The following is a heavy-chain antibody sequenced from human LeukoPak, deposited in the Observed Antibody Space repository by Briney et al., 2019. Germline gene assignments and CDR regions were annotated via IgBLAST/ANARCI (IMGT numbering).Heavy chain of an antibody. CDR1: GYTFTTYG. D-gene: IGHD1-1*01. Sequence: ASVKVYCKASGYTFTTYGIHWVRQAPGQGPHWMGWINAGNGDTKYSQTFQGRLTISRDTSANTAYMELSSLRSEDTAVYYCARWVGGPTGTTGLDSWGQGTLVTVSS. J-gene: IGHJ4*02. V-gene: IGHV1-3*01. CDR2: INAGNGDT. CDR3: ARWVGGPTGTTGLDS.